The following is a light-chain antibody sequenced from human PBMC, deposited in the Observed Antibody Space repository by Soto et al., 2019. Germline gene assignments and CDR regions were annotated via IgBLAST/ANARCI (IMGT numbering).Light chain of an antibody. CDR2: GAS. J-gene: IGKJ1*01. CDR3: QQYGSSPRT. V-gene: IGKV3-20*01. Sequence: EIVLTQSPATLSLSPGERATLTCRASQSVSNFLAWYQHKPGQAPRLLIYGASSRATGIPDRFSGSGSGTDFTLTISRLEPEDFAVYYCQQYGSSPRTLGQGTKVDIK. CDR1: QSVSNF.